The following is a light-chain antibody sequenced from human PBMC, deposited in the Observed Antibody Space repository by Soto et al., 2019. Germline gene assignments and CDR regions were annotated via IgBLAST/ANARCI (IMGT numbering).Light chain of an antibody. CDR2: GAS. CDR1: ESVRSSY. Sequence: EIVLTQSPGTLSLSPGERATLSCRASESVRSSYLAWYQQKPGQAPRLLIYGASTSATGIPDRFTGSGSGTDFTLSVSRLEPEDFAVYFCQQYGSSPATFGQGTKVDIK. V-gene: IGKV3-20*01. J-gene: IGKJ1*01. CDR3: QQYGSSPAT.